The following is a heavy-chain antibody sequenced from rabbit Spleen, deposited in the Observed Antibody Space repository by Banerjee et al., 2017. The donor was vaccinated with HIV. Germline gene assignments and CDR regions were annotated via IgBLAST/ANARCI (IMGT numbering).Heavy chain of an antibody. Sequence: QSLAESGGDLVKPGASLTLTCTASGFSFIAGYYMFWVRQAPGKGLEWIACIHGGSKNNIYYASWAKGRFTISKTSSTTVTLQMTSLTAADTATYFCARDTGSSFSTYGMDLWGQGTLVTVS. CDR1: GFSFIAGYY. D-gene: IGHD8-1*01. J-gene: IGHJ6*01. V-gene: IGHV1S40*01. CDR3: ARDTGSSFSTYGMDL. CDR2: IHGGSKNNI.